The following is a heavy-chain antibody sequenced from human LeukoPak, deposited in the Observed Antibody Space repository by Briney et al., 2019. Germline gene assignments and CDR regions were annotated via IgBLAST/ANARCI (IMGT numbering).Heavy chain of an antibody. CDR3: ARDAESRAFDI. CDR2: ISAWNGKT. D-gene: IGHD3-10*01. Sequence: VASVKVSCKASGYTLTSYSISWVRQAPGQGLEWMGWISAWNGKTNYAQKFQGRVTMTTDTSTTTAHMELRSLRSDDTALYYCARDAESRAFDIWGQGTMVTVSS. J-gene: IGHJ3*02. V-gene: IGHV1-18*01. CDR1: GYTLTSYS.